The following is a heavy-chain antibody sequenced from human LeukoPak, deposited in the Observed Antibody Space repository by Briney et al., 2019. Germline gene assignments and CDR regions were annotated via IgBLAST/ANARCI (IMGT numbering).Heavy chain of an antibody. CDR3: ARTTGYSSL. CDR2: INHRGST. J-gene: IGHJ4*02. Sequence: PSQTLSLTCTVSGGSISSGGYYWSWIRQPPGKGLEWIGEINHRGSTNYNPALKSRVTISVDTSKNQFSLKLSSVTAADTAVYYCARTTGYSSLWGQGTLVTVSS. D-gene: IGHD6-13*01. V-gene: IGHV4-61*08. CDR1: GGSISSGGYY.